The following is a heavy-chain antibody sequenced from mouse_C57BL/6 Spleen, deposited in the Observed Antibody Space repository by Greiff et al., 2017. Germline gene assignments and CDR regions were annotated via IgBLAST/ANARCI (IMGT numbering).Heavy chain of an antibody. J-gene: IGHJ4*01. V-gene: IGHV14-3*01. CDR1: GFNIKNTY. D-gene: IGHD1-1*01. CDR2: IDPANGNT. CDR3: AAITTVVADYAMDY. Sequence: DVKLQESVAELVRPGASVKLSCTASGFNIKNTYMHWVKQRPEQGLEWIGRIDPANGNTKYAPKFPGKATITADTSSNTAYLQLSSLTSEDTAIYYCAAITTVVADYAMDYWGQGTSGTVSS.